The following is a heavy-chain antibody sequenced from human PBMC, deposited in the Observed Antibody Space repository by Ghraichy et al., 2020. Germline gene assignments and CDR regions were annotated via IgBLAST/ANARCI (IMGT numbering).Heavy chain of an antibody. CDR3: ARGREKGYYDSSPYCAPFDY. D-gene: IGHD3-22*01. V-gene: IGHV4-59*01. Sequence: SETLSLTCTVSGGSIGSYFWSWIRQPPGKGLEWIGYVYYSGSPKYNPSLKSRATISVDTSRNQFSLELSSVTAADTALYYCARGREKGYYDSSPYCAPFDYWGQGTLVTVSS. CDR1: GGSIGSYF. CDR2: VYYSGSP. J-gene: IGHJ4*02.